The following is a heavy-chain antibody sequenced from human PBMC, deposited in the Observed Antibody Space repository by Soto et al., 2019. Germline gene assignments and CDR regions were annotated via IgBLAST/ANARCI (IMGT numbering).Heavy chain of an antibody. CDR1: GGSISSSSYC. CDR3: ARSVDP. Sequence: SETLSLTCTVSGGSISSSSYCWSWIRQPPGKGLEWIGEIYHSGSTNYNPSLKSRVTISVDKSKDQFSLNLSSVSAADTAVYYCARSVDPWGQGTLVTVSS. CDR2: IYHSGST. J-gene: IGHJ5*02. V-gene: IGHV4-61*05.